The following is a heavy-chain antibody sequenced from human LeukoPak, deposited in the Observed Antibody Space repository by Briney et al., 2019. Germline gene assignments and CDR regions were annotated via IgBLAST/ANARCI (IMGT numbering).Heavy chain of an antibody. CDR2: INHSGST. J-gene: IGHJ4*02. CDR3: ASFDSSGRNYFDY. V-gene: IGHV4-34*01. D-gene: IGHD3-22*01. CDR1: GGSFSGYY. Sequence: SETLSLTCAVYGGSFSGYYWSWIRQPPGKGLEWIGEINHSGSTNYNPSLKSRVTISVDTSKNQFSLKLSSVTAADTAVYYCASFDSSGRNYFDYWGQGTLVTVSS.